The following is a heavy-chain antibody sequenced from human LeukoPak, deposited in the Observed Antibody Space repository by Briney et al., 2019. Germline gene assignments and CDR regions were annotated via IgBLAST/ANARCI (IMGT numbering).Heavy chain of an antibody. CDR1: GFTFSTYW. CDR3: ARGYGETADPRRAFDI. CDR2: IDSDGSST. D-gene: IGHD4-17*01. J-gene: IGHJ3*02. V-gene: IGHV3-74*01. Sequence: GGSLRLSCAASGFTFSTYWMHWVRQAPGKGLVWVSRIDSDGSSTSYADSVKGRFTISRDNAKNTLYLQMNSLRAEDTAVYYCARGYGETADPRRAFDIWGQGTMVTVSS.